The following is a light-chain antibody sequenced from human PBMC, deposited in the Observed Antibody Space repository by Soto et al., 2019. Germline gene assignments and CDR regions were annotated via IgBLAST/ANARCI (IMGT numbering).Light chain of an antibody. CDR3: SSYTTSSNV. CDR1: SSDFGSYNY. J-gene: IGLJ1*01. CDR2: EVS. V-gene: IGLV2-14*01. Sequence: QSVLTQPASVSGSPGQSITISCIGTSSDFGSYNYVSWYQHHPGKAPKLVISEVSNRPSGVSYRFSGSKSGNTASLTISGLQAEDEADYSCSSYTTSSNVFGTGTKVTVL.